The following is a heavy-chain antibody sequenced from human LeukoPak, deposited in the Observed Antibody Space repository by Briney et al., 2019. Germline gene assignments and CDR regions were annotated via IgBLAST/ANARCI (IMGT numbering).Heavy chain of an antibody. J-gene: IGHJ4*02. CDR1: GFTFSNYG. D-gene: IGHD6-13*01. Sequence: GGSLRLSCAASGFTFSNYGMHWVRQAPGKGLEWVAVISYDGSNKYYADSVKGRFTISRDSSKNTLYLQMNSLRAEDTAVYYCAKDLEAIAAAWDYWGQGTLVTVSS. CDR3: AKDLEAIAAAWDY. CDR2: ISYDGSNK. V-gene: IGHV3-30*18.